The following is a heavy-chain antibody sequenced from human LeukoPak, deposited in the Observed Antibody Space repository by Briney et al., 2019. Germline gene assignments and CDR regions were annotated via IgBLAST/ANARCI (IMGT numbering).Heavy chain of an antibody. CDR1: GGSISSYY. CDR2: IYYSGST. Sequence: SETLSLTCTVSGGSISSYYWSWIRQPPGKGLEWIGYIYYSGSTNYNPSLKSRVTISVDTSKNQFSLKLSSVTAADTAMYYCARDKYRWNDGSYGMDVWGQGTTVTVSS. V-gene: IGHV4-59*01. D-gene: IGHD1-1*01. CDR3: ARDKYRWNDGSYGMDV. J-gene: IGHJ6*02.